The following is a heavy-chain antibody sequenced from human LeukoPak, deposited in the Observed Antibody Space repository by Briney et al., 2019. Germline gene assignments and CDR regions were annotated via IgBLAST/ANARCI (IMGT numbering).Heavy chain of an antibody. J-gene: IGHJ4*02. CDR3: AKDLYSYGTHFDY. CDR2: ISYDGSNK. CDR1: GFTFSSYG. Sequence: GGSLRLSCAASGFTFSSYGMHWVRQAQGKGLEWVAVISYDGSNKYYADSVKGRFTISRDNSKNTLYLQMNSLRAEDAAVYYCAKDLYSYGTHFDYWGQGTLVTVSS. D-gene: IGHD5-18*01. V-gene: IGHV3-30*18.